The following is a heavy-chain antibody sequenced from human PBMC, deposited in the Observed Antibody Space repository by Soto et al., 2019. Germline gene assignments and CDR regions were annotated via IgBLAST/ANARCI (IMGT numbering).Heavy chain of an antibody. V-gene: IGHV3-48*03. Sequence: GGALRLSCAASGFTFSYFQMNWVRQAPGKGLERVAFISHTDERTYYADSVWGRFTISRDNAKNSLYLHMTRLRVDDTGIYYCARDTGRASADLWGQGTPVTVSS. CDR3: ARDTGRASADL. CDR2: ISHTDERT. D-gene: IGHD2-2*01. J-gene: IGHJ5*02. CDR1: GFTFSYFQ.